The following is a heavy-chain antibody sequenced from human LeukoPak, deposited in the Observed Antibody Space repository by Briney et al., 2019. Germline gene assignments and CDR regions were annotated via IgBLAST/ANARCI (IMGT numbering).Heavy chain of an antibody. CDR3: ARDQKQWLAQPYWYFDL. D-gene: IGHD6-19*01. CDR1: GYTFTSYA. V-gene: IGHV7-4-1*02. Sequence: ASVKVSCKASGYTFTSYAMNWVRQAPGQGLEWMGWINTNTGSPTYAQGFTGRFVFSLDTSVSTAYLQISSLKAEDTAVYYCARDQKQWLAQPYWYFDLWGRGTLVTVSS. CDR2: INTNTGSP. J-gene: IGHJ2*01.